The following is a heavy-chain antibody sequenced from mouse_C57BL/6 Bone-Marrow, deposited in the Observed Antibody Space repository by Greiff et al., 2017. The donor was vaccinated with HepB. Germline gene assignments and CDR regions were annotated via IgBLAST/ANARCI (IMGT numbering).Heavy chain of an antibody. CDR3: GRRGYAY. Sequence: DVMLEESGAGLVKPGGSLKLSCAASGFTFSDYGMHWVRQAPEKGLEWVAYISSGSSTIYYADTVKGRYTISRDNAKNTLFLQMTSLRAEDTAMYYCGRRGYAYWGQGKAPTVTS. CDR1: GFTFSDYG. V-gene: IGHV5-17*01. J-gene: IGHJ2*01. CDR2: ISSGSSTI. D-gene: IGHD2-14*01.